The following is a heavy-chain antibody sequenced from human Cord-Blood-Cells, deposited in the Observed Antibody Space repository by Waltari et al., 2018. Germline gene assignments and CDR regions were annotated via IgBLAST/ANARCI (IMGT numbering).Heavy chain of an antibody. CDR1: GYSISSGYY. D-gene: IGHD6-13*01. J-gene: IGHJ1*01. CDR3: ARKGAAAGTEYFQH. CDR2: IYHSGST. Sequence: QVQLQESGPGLVKPSETLSLTCAVSGYSISSGYYWGWIRPPPGKGLEWIGSIYHSGSTYYNPSLKSRVTISVDTSKNQFSLKLSSVTAADTAVYYCARKGAAAGTEYFQHWGQGTLVTVSS. V-gene: IGHV4-38-2*01.